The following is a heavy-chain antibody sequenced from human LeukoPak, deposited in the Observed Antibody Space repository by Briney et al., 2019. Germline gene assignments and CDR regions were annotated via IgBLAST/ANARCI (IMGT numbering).Heavy chain of an antibody. CDR1: GGSFSGYY. CDR3: ARVRITYSYGPFDY. V-gene: IGHV4-34*01. D-gene: IGHD5-18*01. CDR2: IYHSGST. Sequence: SETLSLTCAVYGGSFSGYYWSWIRQPPGKGLEWIGSIYHSGSTYYNPSLKSRVTISVDTSKNQFSLKLSSVTAADTAVYYCARVRITYSYGPFDYWGQGTLVTVSS. J-gene: IGHJ4*02.